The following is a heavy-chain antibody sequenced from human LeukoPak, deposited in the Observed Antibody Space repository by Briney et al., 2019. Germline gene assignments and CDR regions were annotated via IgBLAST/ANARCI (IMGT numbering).Heavy chain of an antibody. D-gene: IGHD3-22*01. CDR2: INPNSGGT. J-gene: IGHJ4*02. CDR1: EYTFTGYY. CDR3: ARVRDYYDSSGSVDY. Sequence: ASVKVSCKASEYTFTGYYMHWVRQAPGQGLEWMGWINPNSGGTNYAQKFQGRVTMTRDTSISTAYMELSRLRSDDTAVYYCARVRDYYDSSGSVDYWGQGTLVTVSS. V-gene: IGHV1-2*02.